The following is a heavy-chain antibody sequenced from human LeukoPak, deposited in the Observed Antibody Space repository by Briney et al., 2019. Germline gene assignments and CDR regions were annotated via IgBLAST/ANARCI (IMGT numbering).Heavy chain of an antibody. CDR3: ASLGGDAYYYGSGSYCC. V-gene: IGHV4-34*01. CDR2: INHSGST. CDR1: GGSFSGYY. D-gene: IGHD3-10*01. J-gene: IGHJ4*02. Sequence: PSETLSLTCAVYGGSFSGYYWSWIRQPPGKGLEWIGEINHSGSTNHNPSLKSRVTISVDTSKNQFSLKLSSVTAADTAVYYCASLGGDAYYYGSGSYCCWGQGTLVTVSS.